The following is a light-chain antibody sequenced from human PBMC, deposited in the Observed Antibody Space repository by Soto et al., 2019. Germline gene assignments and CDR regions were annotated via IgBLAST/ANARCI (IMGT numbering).Light chain of an antibody. CDR1: QSISIW. V-gene: IGKV1-5*01. CDR3: QQYDTN. CDR2: DAS. J-gene: IGKJ2*01. Sequence: DIQMTQSPSTLSASVGDRVTITCRASQSISIWLAWYQQKPGRAPKLLIYDASSLESGVPSRFSGSGSWTEFTLTISSLQADDFASYYCQQYDTNFGQGTKLEIK.